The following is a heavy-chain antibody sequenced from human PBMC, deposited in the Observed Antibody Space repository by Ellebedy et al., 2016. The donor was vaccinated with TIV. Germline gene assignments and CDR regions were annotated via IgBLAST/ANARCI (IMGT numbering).Heavy chain of an antibody. CDR3: VRDRGGKGGAFDI. CDR1: GFTFSSYG. CDR2: IWYDGSNK. Sequence: GGSLRLSCPASGFTFSSYGMHWVRQAPGKGLEWVAVIWYDGSNKYYADSVKGRFTISRDNSKNTLYLQMNSLRAEDTAVYYCVRDRGGKGGAFDIWGQGTMVTVSS. J-gene: IGHJ3*02. V-gene: IGHV3-33*01. D-gene: IGHD4-23*01.